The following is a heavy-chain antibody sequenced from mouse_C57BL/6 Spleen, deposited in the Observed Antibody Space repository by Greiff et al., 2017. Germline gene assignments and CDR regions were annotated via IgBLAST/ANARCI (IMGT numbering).Heavy chain of an antibody. Sequence: VQLQQPGAELVRPGSSVKLSCKASGYTFTSYWMHWVKQRPIQGLEWIGNIDPSDSETHYNQKFKDKATLTVDKSSSTAYMQLSSLTSEDSAVYYCACITTDYYFDYWGQGTTLTVSS. D-gene: IGHD1-1*01. CDR1: GYTFTSYW. CDR3: ACITTDYYFDY. V-gene: IGHV1-52*01. J-gene: IGHJ2*01. CDR2: IDPSDSET.